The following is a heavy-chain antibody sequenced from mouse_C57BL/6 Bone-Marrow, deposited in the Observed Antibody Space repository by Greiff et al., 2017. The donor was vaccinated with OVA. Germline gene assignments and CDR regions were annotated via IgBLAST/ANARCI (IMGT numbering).Heavy chain of an antibody. Sequence: EVKLVESGGGLVKPGGSLKLSCAASGFTFSDYGMHWVRQAPEKGLEWVAYISSGSSTIYYADTVKGRFPISRDNAKNTLFLQMTSLRSEDTAMYYCARPGGYFSWFAYWGQGTLVTVSA. CDR1: GFTFSDYG. CDR2: ISSGSSTI. D-gene: IGHD2-3*01. V-gene: IGHV5-17*01. CDR3: ARPGGYFSWFAY. J-gene: IGHJ3*01.